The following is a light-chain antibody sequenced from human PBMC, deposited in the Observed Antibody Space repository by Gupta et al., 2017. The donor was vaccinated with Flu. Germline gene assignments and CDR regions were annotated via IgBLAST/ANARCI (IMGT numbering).Light chain of an antibody. CDR3: QSADNSGTHVV. CDR2: KDT. V-gene: IGLV3-25*02. CDR1: TLLTKY. J-gene: IGLJ2*01. Sequence: SSVLTQPPSVSVSPGQTATITCAGDTLLTKYTYWYQQKPGQAPVLVIFKDTERPSGIPERFSASNSGTTVTLTIRGVQAEDEAAYYCQSADNSGTHVVFGGGTKLTV.